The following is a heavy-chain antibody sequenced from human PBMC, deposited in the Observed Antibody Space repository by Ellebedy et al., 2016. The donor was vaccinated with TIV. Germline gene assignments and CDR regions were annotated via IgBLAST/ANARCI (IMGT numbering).Heavy chain of an antibody. CDR3: ARTPPPHSSSWYYNWFDP. Sequence: GESLKISCKGSGYSFTSYWIGWVRQMPGKGLEWMVIIYPGDSDTRYSPSFQGQVTISADKSISTAYLQWSSLKASDTAMYYCARTPPPHSSSWYYNWFDPWGQGTLVTVSS. CDR2: IYPGDSDT. V-gene: IGHV5-51*01. J-gene: IGHJ5*02. CDR1: GYSFTSYW. D-gene: IGHD6-13*01.